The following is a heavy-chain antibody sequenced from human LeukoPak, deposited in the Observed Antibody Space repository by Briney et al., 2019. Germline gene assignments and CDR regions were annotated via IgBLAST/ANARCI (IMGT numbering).Heavy chain of an antibody. CDR3: ARDSYGGIDAFDI. V-gene: IGHV3-48*01. Sequence: GGSLRLSCAASGFTFSSYSMNWVRQAPGKGLEWVSYISSSSSTIYYADSVKGRFTISRDNAKNSLYLQMSSLRAEDTAVYYCARDSYGGIDAFDIWGQGTMVTVSS. J-gene: IGHJ3*02. CDR2: ISSSSSTI. D-gene: IGHD4-23*01. CDR1: GFTFSSYS.